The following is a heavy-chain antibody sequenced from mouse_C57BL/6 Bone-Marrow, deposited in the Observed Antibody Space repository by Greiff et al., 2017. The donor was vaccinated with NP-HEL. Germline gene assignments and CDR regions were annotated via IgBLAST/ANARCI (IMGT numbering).Heavy chain of an antibody. J-gene: IGHJ2*01. CDR1: GFTFSDYG. CDR2: ISSGSSTI. V-gene: IGHV5-17*01. Sequence: EVMLVESGGGLVKPGGSLKLSCAASGFTFSDYGMHWVRQAPEKGLEWVAYISSGSSTIYYADTVKGRFTISRDNAKKTLFLQMTSLRSEDTAMYYCASSITTVVAPFDYWGQGTTLTVSS. CDR3: ASSITTVVAPFDY. D-gene: IGHD1-1*01.